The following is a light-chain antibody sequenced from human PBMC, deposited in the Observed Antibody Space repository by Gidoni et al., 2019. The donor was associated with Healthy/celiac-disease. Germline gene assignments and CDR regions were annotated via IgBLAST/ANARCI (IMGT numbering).Light chain of an antibody. CDR2: DAS. CDR3: QQRSNLLLT. Sequence: EIVLTQSPATRSLSPGERATLSCRASQSISSYLAWYQQNPGQAPRLLIYDASNRATGIPARFSGSGSGTVFTLTISSLEPEDFAVYYCQQRSNLLLTFGGGTKVEIK. J-gene: IGKJ4*02. CDR1: QSISSY. V-gene: IGKV3-11*01.